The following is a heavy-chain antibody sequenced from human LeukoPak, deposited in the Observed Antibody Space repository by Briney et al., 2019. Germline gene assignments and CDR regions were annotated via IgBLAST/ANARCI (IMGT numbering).Heavy chain of an antibody. Sequence: ASVKVSCKASGGTFSSYAISWVRQAPGQGLEWMGRIIPILGIANYAQKFQGRVTITADKSTSTAYMELSSLRSEDTAVYYCASAYGSSVLDLNWGQGTLVTVSS. V-gene: IGHV1-69*04. J-gene: IGHJ4*02. CDR3: ASAYGSSVLDLN. D-gene: IGHD3-22*01. CDR1: GGTFSSYA. CDR2: IIPILGIA.